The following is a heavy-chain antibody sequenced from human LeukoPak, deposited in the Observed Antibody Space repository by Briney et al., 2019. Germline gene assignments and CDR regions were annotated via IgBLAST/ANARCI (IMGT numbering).Heavy chain of an antibody. J-gene: IGHJ4*02. Sequence: TGGSLRLSCAASGFTFSIYAMSWVRQAPGKGLEWVSGISGSGGSTYYADSVKGRFTISRDNSKNTLYVQMNTLRAEDTAVYYCAKDRGRYYDSSGYYDYWGQGTLVTVSS. CDR1: GFTFSIYA. CDR2: ISGSGGST. D-gene: IGHD3-22*01. CDR3: AKDRGRYYDSSGYYDY. V-gene: IGHV3-23*01.